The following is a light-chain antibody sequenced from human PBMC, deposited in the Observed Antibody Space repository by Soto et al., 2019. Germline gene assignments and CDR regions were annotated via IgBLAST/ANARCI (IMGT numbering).Light chain of an antibody. CDR1: QSVSSN. J-gene: IGKJ4*01. CDR3: QQFNTWPPVT. V-gene: IGKV3-15*01. CDR2: GAS. Sequence: ELVMTQSPATLSVSPGARVTLSCRASQSVSSNLAWYQQKPGQGPRLLLYGASTRASGIPARFSGSGSGTQFTLTISSLQSEDFAVYYCQQFNTWPPVTFGGGTKVDIK.